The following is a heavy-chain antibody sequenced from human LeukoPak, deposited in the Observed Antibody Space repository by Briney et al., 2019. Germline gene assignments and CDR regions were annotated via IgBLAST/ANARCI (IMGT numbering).Heavy chain of an antibody. V-gene: IGHV1-18*01. CDR3: ARVIPDYYDSSGYPLFFDY. D-gene: IGHD3-22*01. Sequence: GASVKVSCKASGYTXSNYGISWVRQAPGQGLEWLGWISAYNGNTHYAQKLQGRVTLTTDTSTSTAYMEVRSLRSDDTAVYFCARVIPDYYDSSGYPLFFDYWGQGTLVTVSS. J-gene: IGHJ4*02. CDR1: GYTXSNYG. CDR2: ISAYNGNT.